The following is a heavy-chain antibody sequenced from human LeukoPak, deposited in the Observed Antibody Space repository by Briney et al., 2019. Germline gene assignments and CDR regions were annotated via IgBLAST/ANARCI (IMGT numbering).Heavy chain of an antibody. CDR1: GGSISSYY. V-gene: IGHV4-59*12. Sequence: SETLSLTCTVSGGSISSYYWSWIRQPPGKGLEWIGYIYYSGSTNYNPSLKSRVTIPVDKSKNQFSLKLISVTAADTAVYYCAITRYSGSYHPNWFDPWGQGTLVTVSS. D-gene: IGHD1-26*01. CDR2: IYYSGST. CDR3: AITRYSGSYHPNWFDP. J-gene: IGHJ5*02.